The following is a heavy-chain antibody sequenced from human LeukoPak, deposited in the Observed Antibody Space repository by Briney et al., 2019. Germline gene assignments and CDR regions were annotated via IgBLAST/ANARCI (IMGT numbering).Heavy chain of an antibody. CDR1: GFTFSSYA. CDR3: AKDGPDYYDSSGYPDY. Sequence: PGGSLRLSCAASGFTFSSYAMSWVRQAPGKGLEGVSVISGSGTNTYYADSVKGRFTISRDNSKNTLSLQMNSLRAEDTAVYYCAKDGPDYYDSSGYPDYWGQGTLVTVSS. CDR2: ISGSGTNT. V-gene: IGHV3-23*01. J-gene: IGHJ4*02. D-gene: IGHD3-22*01.